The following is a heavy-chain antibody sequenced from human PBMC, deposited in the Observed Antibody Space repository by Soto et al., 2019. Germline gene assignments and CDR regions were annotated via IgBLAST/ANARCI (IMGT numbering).Heavy chain of an antibody. D-gene: IGHD2-8*01. Sequence: GGSLRLSCAASGFTFSSNYMSWVRQAPGKGLEWVSVIYSGGSTYYADSVKGRFTISRDNSKNTLYLQMNSLRAEDTAVYYCALTGYCTNGVCYPDAFDIWGQGRVVTVSS. CDR2: IYSGGST. V-gene: IGHV3-53*01. J-gene: IGHJ3*02. CDR3: ALTGYCTNGVCYPDAFDI. CDR1: GFTFSSNY.